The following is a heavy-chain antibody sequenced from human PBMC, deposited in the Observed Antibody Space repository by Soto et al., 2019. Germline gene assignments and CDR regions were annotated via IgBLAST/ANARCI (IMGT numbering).Heavy chain of an antibody. Sequence: QLQLQESGPGLVNPSETLSLTCVVSGSSVSSSEYYWGWVRQSPGEGLEWLGTVYFTGATQYNPSLRRRLALSVEMSKNQFSLRVSSVSAAATGVYYWAREDQAMVRGRGTNWGKGTLVTVSS. CDR3: AREDQAMVRGRGTN. V-gene: IGHV4-39*01. CDR2: VYFTGAT. J-gene: IGHJ4*02. D-gene: IGHD3-10*01. CDR1: GSSVSSSEYY.